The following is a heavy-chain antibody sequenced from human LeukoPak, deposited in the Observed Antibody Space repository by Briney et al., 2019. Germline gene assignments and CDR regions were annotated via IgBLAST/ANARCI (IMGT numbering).Heavy chain of an antibody. CDR3: ARDRYYDFWLDY. CDR1: GFTFSSYW. Sequence: GGSLRLSCAASGFTFSSYWMHWVRQAPGKGLVWVSRINTDGSSTSYADSVKGRFTISRDNAKNTLYLQMNSLRAEDTAVYYCARDRYYDFWLDYWGQGTLVTVSS. D-gene: IGHD3-3*01. J-gene: IGHJ4*02. CDR2: INTDGSST. V-gene: IGHV3-74*01.